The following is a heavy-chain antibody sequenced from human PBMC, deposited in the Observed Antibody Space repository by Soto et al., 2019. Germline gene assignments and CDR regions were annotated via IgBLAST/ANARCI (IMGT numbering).Heavy chain of an antibody. J-gene: IGHJ5*02. CDR2: ISGSGGST. CDR3: AKAAWYYDFWSGSPDDWFDP. CDR1: GFTFSSYA. D-gene: IGHD3-3*01. Sequence: EVQLLESGGGLVQPGGSLRLSCAASGFTFSSYAMSWVRQAPGKGLEWVSAISGSGGSTYYADSVKGRFTISRDNSKNTLYLQMNSLRAEDTAVYYCAKAAWYYDFWSGSPDDWFDPWGQGTLVTVSS. V-gene: IGHV3-23*01.